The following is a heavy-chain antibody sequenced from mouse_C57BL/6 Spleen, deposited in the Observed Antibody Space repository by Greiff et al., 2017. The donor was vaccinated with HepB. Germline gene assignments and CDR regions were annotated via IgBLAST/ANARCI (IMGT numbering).Heavy chain of an antibody. V-gene: IGHV3-6*01. CDR1: GYSITSGYY. J-gene: IGHJ4*01. D-gene: IGHD2-4*01. CDR3: ARGYYDYDLDAMDY. Sequence: EVKLMESGPGLVKPSQSLSLTCSVTGYSITSGYYWNWIRQFPGNKLEWMGYISYDGSNNYNPSLKNRISITRDTSKNQFFLKLNSVTTEDTATYYCARGYYDYDLDAMDYWGQGTSVTVSS. CDR2: ISYDGSN.